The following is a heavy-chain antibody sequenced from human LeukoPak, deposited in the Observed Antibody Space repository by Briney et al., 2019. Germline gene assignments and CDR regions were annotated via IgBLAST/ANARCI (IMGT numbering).Heavy chain of an antibody. V-gene: IGHV3-53*01. CDR1: GFPFSSNY. CDR2: IYSGGST. D-gene: IGHD5-24*01. Sequence: PGGSLSLSCAASGFPFSSNYMSWVRQAPGKGLEWVSVIYSGGSTYYADSVKGRFTISRDNSKNTLFLQMDSLRAEDAAVYYCARGGRDGYNYFDYWGQGTLVTVSS. CDR3: ARGGRDGYNYFDY. J-gene: IGHJ4*02.